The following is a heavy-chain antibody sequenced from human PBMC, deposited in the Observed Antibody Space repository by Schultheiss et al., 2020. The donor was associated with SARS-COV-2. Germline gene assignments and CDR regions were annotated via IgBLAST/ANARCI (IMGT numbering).Heavy chain of an antibody. D-gene: IGHD5-18*01. J-gene: IGHJ4*02. CDR1: GFTFSNYG. V-gene: IGHV3-30*03. CDR2: ISYDGSNK. CDR3: ARDFRIGYSYGPPFDY. Sequence: GGSLRLSCAASGFTFSNYGMHWVRQAPGKGLEWVAVISYDGSNKYYADSVKGRFTISRHNSKNTLYLQMNSLRAEDTAVYYCARDFRIGYSYGPPFDYWGQGTLVTVSS.